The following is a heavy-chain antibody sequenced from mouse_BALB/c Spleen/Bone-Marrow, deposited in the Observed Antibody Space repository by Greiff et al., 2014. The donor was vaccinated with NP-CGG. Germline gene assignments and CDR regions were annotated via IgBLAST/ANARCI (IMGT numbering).Heavy chain of an antibody. V-gene: IGHV1-14*01. CDR2: INPYNDGT. CDR3: ARKVWYYAMDY. J-gene: IGHJ4*01. Sequence: EVQLQQSGPELVKPGASVKMSCKASGYTFTSYVMHWVKQKPGQGLEWIGYINPYNDGTKYNEKFKGKATLTSDKSSSTAYMELSSLTSEDSAVYYCARKVWYYAMDYWGQGTSVTVSP. D-gene: IGHD2-10*02. CDR1: GYTFTSYV.